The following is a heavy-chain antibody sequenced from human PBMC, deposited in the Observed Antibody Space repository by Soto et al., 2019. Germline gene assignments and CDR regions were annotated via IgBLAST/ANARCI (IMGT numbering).Heavy chain of an antibody. V-gene: IGHV3-74*01. Sequence: EVQLVESGGGLVQPGGSLRLSCAASGFTFSGYWMHWVRQAPGKGLVWVSRINCDGSSTSYADSVKGRFTISRDNAKNTLYLQMNSLRAEDTAVYYCVRTSLVVAAATREDYWGQGTLVTVSS. CDR3: VRTSLVVAAATREDY. CDR2: INCDGSST. CDR1: GFTFSGYW. D-gene: IGHD2-15*01. J-gene: IGHJ4*02.